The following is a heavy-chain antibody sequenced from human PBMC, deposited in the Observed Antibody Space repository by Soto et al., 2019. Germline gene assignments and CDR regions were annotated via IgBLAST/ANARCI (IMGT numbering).Heavy chain of an antibody. D-gene: IGHD6-19*01. Sequence: SLRLSCAASGFPFGENAMSWVRQAPGKGLEWVSGISDSGATTYYADSVRGRFTISRDNSKNTLYLQMKSLRAEDSASYYCAKEDTSSGSLDYWGQGALVTVSS. CDR3: AKEDTSSGSLDY. CDR2: ISDSGATT. J-gene: IGHJ4*02. V-gene: IGHV3-23*01. CDR1: GFPFGENA.